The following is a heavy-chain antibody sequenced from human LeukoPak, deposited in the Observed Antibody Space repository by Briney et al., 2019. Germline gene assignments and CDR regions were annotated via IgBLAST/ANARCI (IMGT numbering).Heavy chain of an antibody. CDR3: ARSRDSSGYYYLI. Sequence: PGESLQISCEASGSTFTNYWIGWVRQLPGKGLEWMGIIYPDDSDTKYSPSFQGQVTISADKSISTAYLQWSSLKAADTAMYYCARSRDSSGYYYLIWGQGTLVTVSS. CDR2: IYPDDSDT. D-gene: IGHD3-22*01. CDR1: GSTFTNYW. V-gene: IGHV5-51*03. J-gene: IGHJ4*02.